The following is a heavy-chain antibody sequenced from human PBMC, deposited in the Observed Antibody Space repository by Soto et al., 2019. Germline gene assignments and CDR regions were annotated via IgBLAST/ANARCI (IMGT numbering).Heavy chain of an antibody. CDR3: TPPRPGSHGYGY. CDR2: IKSKADGATT. Sequence: EVQLVESGGGLVQPGGSLRLSCAASGITLSNAWMTWVRQAPGKGLEWVGRIKSKADGATTEYGSPVKDRFIISRDDSENTLDLQMNSLKTEDTAVYYCTPPRPGSHGYGYWGQGTLVTVSS. J-gene: IGHJ4*02. V-gene: IGHV3-15*01. CDR1: GITLSNAW. D-gene: IGHD3-16*01.